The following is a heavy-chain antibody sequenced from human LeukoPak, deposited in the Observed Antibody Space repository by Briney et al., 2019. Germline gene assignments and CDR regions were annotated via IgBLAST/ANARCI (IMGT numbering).Heavy chain of an antibody. V-gene: IGHV3-23*01. Sequence: GGSLRLSCAASGFTFSGYAMSWVRQAPGKGLEWVSGTSGSGGSTYYAGSVKGRFTISRDNSKNTLYLQMNSLRVEDTAVYYCAKNGGSQCYSHLDSWGQGTLVTVSS. CDR2: TSGSGGST. D-gene: IGHD2-15*01. J-gene: IGHJ4*02. CDR1: GFTFSGYA. CDR3: AKNGGSQCYSHLDS.